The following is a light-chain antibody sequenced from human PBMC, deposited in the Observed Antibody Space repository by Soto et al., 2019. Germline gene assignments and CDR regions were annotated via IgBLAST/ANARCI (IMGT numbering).Light chain of an antibody. Sequence: QSVLTQPASVSGSPRQSITISCTGASSDVGSYTYVSWYQQHPGKAPKLMIYEVNNRPSGVSNRFSGSKSGNTASLTISGLQAEDEADYYCSSYTSSSTLYVFGTGTKLTV. CDR3: SSYTSSSTLYV. CDR2: EVN. J-gene: IGLJ1*01. CDR1: SSDVGSYTY. V-gene: IGLV2-14*01.